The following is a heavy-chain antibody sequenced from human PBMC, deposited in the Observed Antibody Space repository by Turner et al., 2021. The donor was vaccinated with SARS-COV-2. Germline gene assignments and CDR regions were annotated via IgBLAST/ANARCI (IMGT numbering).Heavy chain of an antibody. CDR3: AVLEMATITDAFDI. CDR1: GYTFTGYY. Sequence: VQLVQSGAEVKKPGASVKVSCKASGYTFTGYYMHWVRQAPGQGLEWMGWINPNSGGTNYAQKFQGRVTMTSDTSISTAYMELSRMRSDDTAVYYCAVLEMATITDAFDIWGQGTMVTVSS. CDR2: INPNSGGT. V-gene: IGHV1-2*02. D-gene: IGHD5-12*01. J-gene: IGHJ3*02.